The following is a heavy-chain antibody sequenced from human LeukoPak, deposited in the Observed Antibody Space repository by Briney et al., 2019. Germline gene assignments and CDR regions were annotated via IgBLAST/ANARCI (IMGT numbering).Heavy chain of an antibody. D-gene: IGHD3-9*01. V-gene: IGHV3-33*01. CDR2: IWYDGSNK. CDR1: GFTFSSYG. J-gene: IGHJ4*02. CDR3: AREFLTGYYILDY. Sequence: GGSLRLSCAASGFTFSSYGMHWVRQAPGKGLEWVAVIWYDGSNKYYADSVKGRFTISRDNSKNTLYLQMNSLRAEDTAVYYCAREFLTGYYILDYWGQGTLVTVSS.